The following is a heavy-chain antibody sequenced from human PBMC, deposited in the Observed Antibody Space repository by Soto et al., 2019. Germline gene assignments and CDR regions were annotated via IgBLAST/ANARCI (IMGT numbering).Heavy chain of an antibody. CDR1: GFPFSIYA. J-gene: IGHJ4*02. D-gene: IGHD3-3*01. V-gene: IGHV3-23*01. Sequence: GGSLRLSCAASGFPFSIYAMSWVRQSPGKGLEWVSSISGSGGSTYNADSVKGRFTISRDNSKNTLYLQMNSLRAEDTAVYYCAVMTYYDFWSGKGHFDYWCQGMRFTVSS. CDR2: ISGSGGST. CDR3: AVMTYYDFWSGKGHFDY.